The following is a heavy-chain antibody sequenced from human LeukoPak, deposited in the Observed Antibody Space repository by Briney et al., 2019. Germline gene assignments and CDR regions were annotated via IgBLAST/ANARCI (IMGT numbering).Heavy chain of an antibody. CDR1: GDSINSLVL. CDR2: MYLSGTT. Sequence: PSGTLSLTCTVSGDSINSLVLWSWVRQPPGKGLEWIGEMYLSGTTHSNPSVKSRVTISIAKSKNQFFLNLSSVTAADTAVYYCAGLVGLYRSGLSYYYFDYWGQGTLVTVSS. D-gene: IGHD1-26*01. CDR3: AGLVGLYRSGLSYYYFDY. J-gene: IGHJ4*02. V-gene: IGHV4-4*02.